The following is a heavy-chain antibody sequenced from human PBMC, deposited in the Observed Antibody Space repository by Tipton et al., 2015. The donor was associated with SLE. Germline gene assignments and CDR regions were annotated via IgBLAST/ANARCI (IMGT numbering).Heavy chain of an antibody. CDR2: ISSSSSYI. V-gene: IGHV3-21*04. CDR1: GFTFSSYS. J-gene: IGHJ3*02. CDR3: AKDDWDHAFDI. D-gene: IGHD3-9*01. Sequence: SLRLSCAASGFTFSSYSMNWVRQAPGKGLEWVSSISSSSSYIYYADSVKGRFTISRDNSKNTLYLQMNSLRAEDTAVYYCAKDDWDHAFDIWGQGTMVTVSS.